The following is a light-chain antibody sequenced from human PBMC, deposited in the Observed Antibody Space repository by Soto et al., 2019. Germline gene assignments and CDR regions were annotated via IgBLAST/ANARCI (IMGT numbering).Light chain of an antibody. CDR1: ESVSYNY. CDR3: LQYGSLPLT. Sequence: EIVLTQSPGTLSVSPGESATLSCRASESVSYNYLAWYQKTPDQPPRLLIYHASTRATGIPDSFSGSGSGTDITLTISRLEPEDFVVYFCLQYGSLPLTSGGGTTVEIK. CDR2: HAS. V-gene: IGKV3-20*01. J-gene: IGKJ4*01.